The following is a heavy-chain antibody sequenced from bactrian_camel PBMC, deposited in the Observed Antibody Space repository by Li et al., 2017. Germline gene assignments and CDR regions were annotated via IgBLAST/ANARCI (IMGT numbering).Heavy chain of an antibody. J-gene: IGHJ4*01. D-gene: IGHD1*01. V-gene: IGHV3S53*01. CDR2: ITRGGKK. CDR1: KYTYTSNC. CDR3: AADLYYWAPSFSLCPVSFGH. Sequence: HVQLVESGGGSVQAGGSLILSCAADKYTYTSNCMGWFRQAPGNDCELVSSITRGGKKEYADSVKGRFTISQDNAENTVYLQMNDLEARDTAVYYCAADLYYWAPSFSLCPVSFGHWGQGTQVTVSS.